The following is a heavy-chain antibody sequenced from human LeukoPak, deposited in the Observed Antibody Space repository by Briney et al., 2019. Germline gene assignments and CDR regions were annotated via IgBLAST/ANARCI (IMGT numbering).Heavy chain of an antibody. J-gene: IGHJ4*02. CDR1: GFTFSSYG. CDR3: AKCGYSYGIQCYFDY. Sequence: GGSLRLSCAASGFTFSSYGMHWVRQAPGKGLEWVAVISYDGSNKYYADSVKDRFTISRDNSKNTLYLQMNSLRAEDTAVYYCAKCGYSYGIQCYFDYWGQGTLVTVSS. CDR2: ISYDGSNK. V-gene: IGHV3-30*18. D-gene: IGHD5-18*01.